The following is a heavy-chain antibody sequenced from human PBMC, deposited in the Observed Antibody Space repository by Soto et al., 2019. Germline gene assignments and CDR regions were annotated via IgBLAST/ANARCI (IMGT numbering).Heavy chain of an antibody. CDR3: AKAPRNYYGSGSYYRVSLGMDV. CDR2: ISYEGSNK. CDR1: GFTFSSYG. D-gene: IGHD3-10*01. Sequence: QVQLVESGGGVVQPGRSLRLSCAASGFTFSSYGMHWVRQAPGKGLEWVAVISYEGSNKYYADSVKGRFTISRDNSKNTLYLQMNSLRAEDTAVYYCAKAPRNYYGSGSYYRVSLGMDVWGQGTTVTVSS. J-gene: IGHJ6*02. V-gene: IGHV3-30*18.